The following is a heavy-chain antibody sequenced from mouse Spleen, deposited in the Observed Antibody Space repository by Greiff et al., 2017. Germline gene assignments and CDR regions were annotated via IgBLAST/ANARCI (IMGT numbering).Heavy chain of an antibody. CDR1: GFTFSSYA. V-gene: IGHV5-9-3*01. J-gene: IGHJ2*01. Sequence: EVQVVESGGGLVKPGGSLKLSCAASGFTFSSYAMSWVRQTPEKRLEWVATISSGGSYTYYPDSVKGRFTISRDNAKNTLYLQMSSLRSEDTAMYYCARRRASGSSYFDYWGQGTTLTVSS. CDR3: ARRRASGSSYFDY. D-gene: IGHD1-1*01. CDR2: ISSGGSYT.